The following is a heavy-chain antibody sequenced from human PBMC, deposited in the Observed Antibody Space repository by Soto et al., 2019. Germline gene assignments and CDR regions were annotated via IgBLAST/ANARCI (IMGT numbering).Heavy chain of an antibody. CDR2: MYPSGSA. CDR3: AGAAYYRIHY. J-gene: IGHJ4*02. V-gene: IGHV4-4*02. Sequence: QVQLQESGPGLVKPSETLSLTCAVSGDSISSDNWWSWVRQPPGKGLEWIGEMYPSGSANYNPSLKSRVTISIDKSKNQFSLKLTSVTAADTAVYYCAGAAYYRIHYWGQGTLATVSS. CDR1: GDSISSDNW. D-gene: IGHD4-4*01.